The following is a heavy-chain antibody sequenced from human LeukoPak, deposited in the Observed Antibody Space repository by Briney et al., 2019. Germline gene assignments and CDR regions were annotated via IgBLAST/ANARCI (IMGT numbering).Heavy chain of an antibody. V-gene: IGHV3-30*18. CDR3: AKDQDGSGLYYFDY. D-gene: IGHD6-19*01. CDR2: ISYDGSNK. CDR1: GFTFSSYG. J-gene: IGHJ4*02. Sequence: GGSLRLSCAASGFTFSSYGMHWVRQAPGKGLEWVAVISYDGSNKYYADSVKGRFTISRDNSKNTLYLQMNSLRAEDTAVYYCAKDQDGSGLYYFDYWGQGTLVTVSS.